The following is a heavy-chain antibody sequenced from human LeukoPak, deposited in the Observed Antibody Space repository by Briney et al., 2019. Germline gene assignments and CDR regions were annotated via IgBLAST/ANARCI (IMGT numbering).Heavy chain of an antibody. Sequence: SETLSLTCTVSGGSISSGGYYWSWIRQHPGKGLEWIGYIYYSGSTYYNPSLKSRVTISVDMSRNQFSLKLSSVTAADTAVYYCARGRAEYVWGSYRPEVNWFDPWGQGTLVTVSS. D-gene: IGHD3-16*02. CDR1: GGSISSGGYY. J-gene: IGHJ5*02. CDR2: IYYSGST. V-gene: IGHV4-31*03. CDR3: ARGRAEYVWGSYRPEVNWFDP.